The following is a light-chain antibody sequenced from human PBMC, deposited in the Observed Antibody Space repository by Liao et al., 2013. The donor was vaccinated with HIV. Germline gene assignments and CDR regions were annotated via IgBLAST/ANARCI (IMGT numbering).Light chain of an antibody. Sequence: SYELTQPPSVSVSPGQTARITCSGDALPKQYAYWYQQKPGQAPVLVIYKDSERPSGIPERFSGSSSGTTVTLTISGVQAEDEADYYCQAWHTSSYVFGTGTKVTVL. CDR3: QAWHTSSYV. CDR1: ALPKQY. J-gene: IGLJ1*01. CDR2: KDS. V-gene: IGLV3-25*03.